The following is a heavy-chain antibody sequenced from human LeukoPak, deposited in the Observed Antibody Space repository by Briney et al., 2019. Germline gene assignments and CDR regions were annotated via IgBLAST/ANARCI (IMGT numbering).Heavy chain of an antibody. J-gene: IGHJ6*02. CDR2: IWYDGSNK. CDR3: VRTYSTHRHMDV. Sequence: GGSLRLSCAASGFTFSSYAMHWVRQAPGKGLEWVAVIWYDGSNKYYADSVKGRFTISRDNSKNTLYLQMNSLRAEDTAVYYCVRTYSTHRHMDVWGQGTTVTVSS. V-gene: IGHV3-33*08. D-gene: IGHD6-13*01. CDR1: GFTFSSYA.